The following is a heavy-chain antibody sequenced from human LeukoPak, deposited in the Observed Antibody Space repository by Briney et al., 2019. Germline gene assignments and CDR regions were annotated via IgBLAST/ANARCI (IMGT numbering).Heavy chain of an antibody. Sequence: GGSLKLSCAASGFTFSGSAIHWVRQASGKGLERDGRIRGKADTAYAASVKGRFTISRDESKDTPYLQMNSLKSEDTAVYYCSRLRGDGSLTTYAYHGMDVWGQGTTVTVSS. CDR1: GFTFSGSA. CDR2: IRGKADT. CDR3: SRLRGDGSLTTYAYHGMDV. D-gene: IGHD3-10*01. V-gene: IGHV3-73*01. J-gene: IGHJ6*01.